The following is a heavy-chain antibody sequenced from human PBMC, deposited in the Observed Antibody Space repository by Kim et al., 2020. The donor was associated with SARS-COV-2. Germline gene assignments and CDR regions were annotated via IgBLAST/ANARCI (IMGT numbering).Heavy chain of an antibody. CDR2: ISYDGSNK. CDR3: AKEVQWLVPDYYYGMDV. CDR1: GFTFSSYG. Sequence: GGSLRLSCAASGFTFSSYGMHWVRQAPGKGLEWVAVISYDGSNKYYADSVKGRFTISRDNSKNTLYLQMYSLRAEDTAVYYCAKEVQWLVPDYYYGMDVWGQGTTVTVSS. D-gene: IGHD6-19*01. V-gene: IGHV3-30*18. J-gene: IGHJ6*02.